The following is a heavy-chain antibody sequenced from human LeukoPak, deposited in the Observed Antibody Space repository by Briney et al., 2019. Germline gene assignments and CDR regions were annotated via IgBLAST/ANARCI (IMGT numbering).Heavy chain of an antibody. CDR3: VIMSHTVVPTARIYYYMDI. CDR1: GYILTELS. J-gene: IGHJ6*03. CDR2: FDPENAKT. D-gene: IGHD1-1*01. V-gene: IGHV1-24*01. Sequence: GASVKVSCKVSGYILTELSIHWVRQAPGEGLEWMGSFDPENAKTMSAQTFQGRVTMTEDTSTDTAYMELRSLRSDDTAIYYCVIMSHTVVPTARIYYYMDIWGTGTTVIVSS.